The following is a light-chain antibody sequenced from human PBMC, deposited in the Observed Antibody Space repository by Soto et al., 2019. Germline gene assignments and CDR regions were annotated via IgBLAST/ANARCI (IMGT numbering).Light chain of an antibody. V-gene: IGLV2-11*01. CDR2: DVS. J-gene: IGLJ1*01. CDR1: SSDVGGYNY. Sequence: QSVLTQPRSVSGSPGQSVTISCTGTSSDVGGYNYVPWYQQHPGKAPKLMIYDVSKRPSGVPDRFSGSKSGNTASLTISGLQAEDEADYYCCSYAGSYYVFGAGTKVIV. CDR3: CSYAGSYYV.